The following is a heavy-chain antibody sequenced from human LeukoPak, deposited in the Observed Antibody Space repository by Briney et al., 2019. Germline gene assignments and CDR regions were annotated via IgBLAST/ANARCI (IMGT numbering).Heavy chain of an antibody. CDR1: GFAFSNYA. D-gene: IGHD2-8*01. V-gene: IGHV3-23*01. J-gene: IGHJ4*02. CDR3: AKDVCTSPRCLLYFDS. CDR2: ISGFNT. Sequence: HPGGSLRLSRTTSGFAFSNYAMNWVRQAPGKGPEWVSGISGFNTYYADSVKGRFTIFRDNSKNVLYLQMDRLRAEDTAVYSCAKDVCTSPRCLLYFDSWGQGTLVTVSS.